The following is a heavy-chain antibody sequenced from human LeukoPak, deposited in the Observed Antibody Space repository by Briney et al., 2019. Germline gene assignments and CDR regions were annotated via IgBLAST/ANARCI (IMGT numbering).Heavy chain of an antibody. Sequence: GGSLRLSCAASGFTLDDYAMHWVRQAPGKGLEWVSGISWNSGSIGYADSVKGRFTISRDNAKNSLYLQMNSLRAEDTALYYCAKDISRYSSPYDYWGQGTLVTVSS. D-gene: IGHD6-13*01. V-gene: IGHV3-9*01. J-gene: IGHJ4*02. CDR1: GFTLDDYA. CDR3: AKDISRYSSPYDY. CDR2: ISWNSGSI.